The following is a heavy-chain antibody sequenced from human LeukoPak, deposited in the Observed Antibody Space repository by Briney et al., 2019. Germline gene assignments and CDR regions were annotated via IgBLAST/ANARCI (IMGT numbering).Heavy chain of an antibody. D-gene: IGHD4-11*01. J-gene: IGHJ4*01. CDR2: IWSDATNR. Sequence: GGSLRLSCAASGFIFSHHGMHWVRQAPGKGLEWVAVIWSDATNRFYAESVKGRFTISRDNSQNRVFLQMNSLRVKDTAIYYCARDAQRGFDYSNSLKNWGHGTLVTVSS. CDR1: GFIFSHHG. V-gene: IGHV3-33*01. CDR3: ARDAQRGFDYSNSLKN.